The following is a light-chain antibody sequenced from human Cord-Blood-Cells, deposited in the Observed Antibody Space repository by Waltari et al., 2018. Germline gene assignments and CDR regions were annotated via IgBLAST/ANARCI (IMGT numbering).Light chain of an antibody. CDR1: ISHLARNY. CDR3: AAWDDSLSGRV. CDR2: RNN. J-gene: IGLJ3*02. V-gene: IGLV1-47*01. Sequence: QPVLTQPPSPSGTPGQRATISCSGCISHLARNYVYWYQQPPGTAPKLLIYRNNQRPSGVPDRFSGSKSGTSASLAISGLRSEDEADYYCAAWDDSLSGRVFGGGTKLTVL.